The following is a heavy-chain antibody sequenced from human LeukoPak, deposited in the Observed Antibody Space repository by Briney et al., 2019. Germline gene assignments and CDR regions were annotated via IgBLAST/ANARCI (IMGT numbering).Heavy chain of an antibody. J-gene: IGHJ5*02. D-gene: IGHD2-2*02. V-gene: IGHV3-11*01. CDR2: ISISGTTI. CDR1: GFTFTDFY. CDR3: ARDRRVVVVPAAISLGWFGP. Sequence: PGVSLRLSCAASGFTFTDFYMSWIRQAPGKGLEWVSYISISGTTIYYADSVKGRFTFSRDNAKNLLYLQMNSLRAEDTAVYYCARDRRVVVVPAAISLGWFGPWGQGTLVTVSS.